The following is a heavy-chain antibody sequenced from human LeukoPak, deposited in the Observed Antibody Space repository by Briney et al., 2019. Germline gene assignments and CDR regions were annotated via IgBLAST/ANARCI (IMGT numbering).Heavy chain of an antibody. CDR2: IDYSGST. V-gene: IGHV4-39*01. J-gene: IGHJ4*02. Sequence: PTETLSLTFTVSGGSISSSSYYWDGIRQAPGKGLVGIGRIDYSGSTYYNPSLMSRVTISVDTSKNLFSLKLSSVTAADTAVYYCARHGSIVVVTAILGLDYWGQGTLVTVSS. CDR1: GGSISSSSYY. D-gene: IGHD2-21*02. CDR3: ARHGSIVVVTAILGLDY.